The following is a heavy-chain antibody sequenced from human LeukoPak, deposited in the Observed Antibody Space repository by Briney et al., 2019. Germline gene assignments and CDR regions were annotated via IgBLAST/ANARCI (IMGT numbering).Heavy chain of an antibody. CDR2: INPNSGGT. V-gene: IGHV1-2*02. CDR3: ARDWARYSSSWYVHDAFDI. J-gene: IGHJ3*02. D-gene: IGHD6-13*01. CDR1: GYTFTGYY. Sequence: ASVKVSCKASGYTFTGYYMHWVRQAPGQGLEWMGWINPNSGGTNYAQKFQGGVTMTRDTSISTAYMELSRLRSDDTVVYYCARDWARYSSSWYVHDAFDIWGQGTMVTVSS.